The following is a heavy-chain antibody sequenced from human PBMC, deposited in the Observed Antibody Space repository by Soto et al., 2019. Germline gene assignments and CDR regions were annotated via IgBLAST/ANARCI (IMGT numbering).Heavy chain of an antibody. Sequence: QVQLVQSGAEVKKPGASVKVSCKVSGYTLTELSMHWVRQAPGKGLEWMGGFDPEDGETIYAQKFQGRVTMTEDTSXDXAYTALGSLRSEDTAVYYCATKGRWYVGYYYYGMDVWGQGTTVTVSS. J-gene: IGHJ6*02. CDR2: FDPEDGET. D-gene: IGHD6-13*01. CDR3: ATKGRWYVGYYYYGMDV. CDR1: GYTLTELS. V-gene: IGHV1-24*01.